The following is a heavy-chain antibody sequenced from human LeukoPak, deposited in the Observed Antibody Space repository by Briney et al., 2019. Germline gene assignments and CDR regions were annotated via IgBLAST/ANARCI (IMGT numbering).Heavy chain of an antibody. CDR3: ARVRQGYYFDY. J-gene: IGHJ4*02. Sequence: GGSLRLTCAAYGFTFSSYSMNWVRQAPGKGLEWVSSISSSSYIYYADSVKGRFTISRDNAKNSLYLQMNSLSAEDTAVYYCARVRQGYYFDYWGQGSLVTVSS. CDR2: ISSSSYI. CDR1: GFTFSSYS. V-gene: IGHV3-21*01.